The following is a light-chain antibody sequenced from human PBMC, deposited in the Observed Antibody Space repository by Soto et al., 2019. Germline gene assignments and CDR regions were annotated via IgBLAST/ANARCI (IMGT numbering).Light chain of an antibody. CDR2: EVN. CDR3: LSYTSANTRV. J-gene: IGLJ2*01. Sequence: QSALTQPASVSASPGQSITISCTGTSSEVGGYKFVSWYQHHPGKAPKLMIYEVNNRPSGVSNRFSGSKSGNTASLTISGLQPEDEADYYCLSYTSANTRVFGGGTNLTVL. CDR1: SSEVGGYKF. V-gene: IGLV2-14*01.